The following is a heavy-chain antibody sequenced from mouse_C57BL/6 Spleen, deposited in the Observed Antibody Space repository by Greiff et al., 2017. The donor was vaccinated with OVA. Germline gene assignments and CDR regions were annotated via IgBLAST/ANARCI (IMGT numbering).Heavy chain of an antibody. J-gene: IGHJ3*01. Sequence: QVQLQQSGPGLVQPSQSLSITCTVSGFSLTSYGVHWVRQSPGKGLEWLGVIWSGGSTDYNAAFISRLSISKDNSKSQVFFKMSSLQADDTAIYYCARMGTTVVAPFAYWGQGTLVTVSA. CDR1: GFSLTSYG. V-gene: IGHV2-2*01. CDR2: IWSGGST. CDR3: ARMGTTVVAPFAY. D-gene: IGHD1-1*01.